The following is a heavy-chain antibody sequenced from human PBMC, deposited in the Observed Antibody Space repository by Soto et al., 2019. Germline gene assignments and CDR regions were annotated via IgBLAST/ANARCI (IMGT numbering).Heavy chain of an antibody. D-gene: IGHD4-17*01. CDR2: INHSGST. CDR3: ARGHTTVTTYYYYYYGMDA. Sequence: PSETLSLTCAVYGGSFSGYYWSWIRQPPGKGLEWIGEINHSGSTNYNPSLKSRVTISVDTSKNQFSLKLSSVTAADTAVYYCARGHTTVTTYYYYYYGMDAWGQGTTVTVSS. CDR1: GGSFSGYY. V-gene: IGHV4-34*01. J-gene: IGHJ6*02.